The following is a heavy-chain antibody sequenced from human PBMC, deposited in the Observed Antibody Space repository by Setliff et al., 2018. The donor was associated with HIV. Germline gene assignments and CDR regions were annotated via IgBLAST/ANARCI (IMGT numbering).Heavy chain of an antibody. J-gene: IGHJ3*02. D-gene: IGHD2-8*01. Sequence: PSETLSLICAVSGYSISSGYYWGWTRQPPGKGLEWIGCIYQSGSTYYNVSLKSRVIISVDMSKNQFSLKLSSVTAADTAVYYCASSMGSHDAFDIWGQGTMVTVSS. V-gene: IGHV4-38-2*01. CDR2: IYQSGST. CDR3: ASSMGSHDAFDI. CDR1: GYSISSGYY.